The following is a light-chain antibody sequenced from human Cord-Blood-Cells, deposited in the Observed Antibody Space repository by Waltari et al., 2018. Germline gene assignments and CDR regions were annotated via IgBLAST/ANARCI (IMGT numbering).Light chain of an antibody. J-gene: IGLJ3*02. Sequence: QSVLTQPPSASGTPGQRVTISCSGSSSNIGSNTVNWYQQLPGTAPKLLIYSNNPRPSGGPDRFSGSSSGTSASLAISGLQSEDEAYYYCAAWDDSLNGWVFGGGTKLTVL. CDR2: SNN. CDR3: AAWDDSLNGWV. V-gene: IGLV1-44*01. CDR1: SSNIGSNT.